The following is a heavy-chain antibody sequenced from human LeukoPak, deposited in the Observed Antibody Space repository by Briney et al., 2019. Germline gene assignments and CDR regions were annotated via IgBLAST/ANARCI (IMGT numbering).Heavy chain of an antibody. Sequence: SETLSLTCTVSGGSISSYCWSWIRQHPGKGLEWIGYIYYSGSTYYNPSLKSRVTISVDTSKNQFSLKLSSVTAADTAVYYCARGRIMITFGGVIVYDAFDIRGQGTMVTVSS. V-gene: IGHV4-59*06. D-gene: IGHD3-16*02. CDR3: ARGRIMITFGGVIVYDAFDI. J-gene: IGHJ3*02. CDR1: GGSISSYC. CDR2: IYYSGST.